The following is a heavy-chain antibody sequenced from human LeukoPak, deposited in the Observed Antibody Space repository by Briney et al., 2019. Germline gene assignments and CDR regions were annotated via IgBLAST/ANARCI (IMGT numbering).Heavy chain of an antibody. Sequence: ASVKVSCKASGYTFSSYDTNWVRQATGQGLEWMGWMNPTTGNTGYAQKFQGRITMTRDTSINTAYMEISSLRSEDTAVYYCARLSETPAYYDTHVYYYLGYWGQGTLVTVSS. J-gene: IGHJ4*02. D-gene: IGHD3-22*01. CDR2: MNPTTGNT. CDR1: GYTFSSYD. V-gene: IGHV1-8*01. CDR3: ARLSETPAYYDTHVYYYLGY.